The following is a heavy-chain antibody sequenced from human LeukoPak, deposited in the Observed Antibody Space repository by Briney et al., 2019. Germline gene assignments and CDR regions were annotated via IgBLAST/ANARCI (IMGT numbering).Heavy chain of an antibody. D-gene: IGHD6-13*01. CDR2: ISAYNGNT. V-gene: IGHV1-18*01. Sequence: GASVKVSCKASGYTFTSYGISWVRQAPGQGLEWMGWISAYNGNTNYAQKFQGRVTMATDSSTSTAYMELRSLRSDDTAVYYCARNIAAAGALYYTDVWGKGTTVTVSS. J-gene: IGHJ6*03. CDR3: ARNIAAAGALYYTDV. CDR1: GYTFTSYG.